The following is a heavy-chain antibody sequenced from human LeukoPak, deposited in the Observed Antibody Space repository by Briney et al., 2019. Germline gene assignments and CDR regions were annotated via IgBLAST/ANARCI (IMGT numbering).Heavy chain of an antibody. CDR2: IYYSGNT. CDR1: GGSISSSSYY. CDR3: ARQGISTSQCFDY. Sequence: SETLSLTCTVSGGSISSSSYYWGWIRQPPGKGLEWIGSIYYSGNTYYNPSLKSRVTISVDTSKNQFSLKLSSVTAADTAVNYCARQGISTSQCFDYWGQGTLVTVSS. J-gene: IGHJ4*02. D-gene: IGHD2-21*01. V-gene: IGHV4-39*01.